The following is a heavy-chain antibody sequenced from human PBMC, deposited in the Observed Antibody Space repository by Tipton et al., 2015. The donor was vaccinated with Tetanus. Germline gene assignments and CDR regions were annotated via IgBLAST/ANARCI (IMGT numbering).Heavy chain of an antibody. D-gene: IGHD1-26*01. J-gene: IGHJ4*02. CDR1: GDSVRSGAYH. Sequence: TLSLTCTVSGDSVRSGAYHLSWIRQHPGKGLEWIGYINYSGSTYFNPSLKSRVTISADMSENQFSLRLTSVTAADTAVYYCARDVGGHYYFDFWGQGSLVTVSS. CDR2: INYSGST. V-gene: IGHV4-31*03. CDR3: ARDVGGHYYFDF.